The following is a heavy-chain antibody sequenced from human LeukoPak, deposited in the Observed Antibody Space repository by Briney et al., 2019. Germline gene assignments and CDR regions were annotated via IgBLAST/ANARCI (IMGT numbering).Heavy chain of an antibody. CDR3: GRDMNNRGVFDI. Sequence: GGSLRLSCAASGFTFSSYGIHWVRQAPGKGLEWVAVISYDGTNKYYADSVKGRITISRDNSENTLYLQMSSLRADDTAVYYCGRDMNNRGVFDIWGQGQWSPSLQ. D-gene: IGHD1/OR15-1a*01. CDR1: GFTFSSYG. V-gene: IGHV3-30*03. CDR2: ISYDGTNK. J-gene: IGHJ3*02.